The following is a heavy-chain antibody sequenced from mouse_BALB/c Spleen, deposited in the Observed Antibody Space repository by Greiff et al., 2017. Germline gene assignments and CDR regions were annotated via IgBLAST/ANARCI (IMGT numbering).Heavy chain of an antibody. CDR1: GFAFSSYD. V-gene: IGHV5-9-4*01. CDR2: ISSGGSYT. J-gene: IGHJ3*01. CDR3: ARDGPWFAY. Sequence: EVMLVESGGGLVKPGGSLKLSCAASGFAFSSYDMSWVRQTPEKRLEWVAYISSGGSYTYYPDTVTGRFTISRDNAKNTLYLEMSSLRSEDTAMYYCARDGPWFAYWGQGTLVTVSA.